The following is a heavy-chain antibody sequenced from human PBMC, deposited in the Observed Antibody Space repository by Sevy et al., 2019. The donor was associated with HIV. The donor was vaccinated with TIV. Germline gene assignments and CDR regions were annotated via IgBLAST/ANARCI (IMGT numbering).Heavy chain of an antibody. CDR1: GFTFSSYG. Sequence: GGSMRLSCAASGFTFSSYGMHWVRQAPGKGLEWVAVISYDGSNKYYADSVKGRFTISRDNAKNTVYLQMNSLRAEDTAVYYCAKDEIPMVRGVTYYYYGMDVWGQGTTVTVSS. CDR2: ISYDGSNK. CDR3: AKDEIPMVRGVTYYYYGMDV. J-gene: IGHJ6*02. D-gene: IGHD3-10*01. V-gene: IGHV3-30*18.